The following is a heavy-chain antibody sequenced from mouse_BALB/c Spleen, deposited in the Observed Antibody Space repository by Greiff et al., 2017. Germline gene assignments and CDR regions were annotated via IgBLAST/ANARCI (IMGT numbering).Heavy chain of an antibody. J-gene: IGHJ3*01. CDR3: ATGFAY. CDR2: IDPFNGGT. Sequence: SGPELMKPGASVKISCKASGYSFTSYYMHWVKQSHGKSLEWIGYIDPFNGGTSYNQKFKGKATLTVDKSSSTAYMHLSSLTSEDSAVYYCATGFAYWGQGTLVTVSA. V-gene: IGHV1S135*01. CDR1: GYSFTSYY.